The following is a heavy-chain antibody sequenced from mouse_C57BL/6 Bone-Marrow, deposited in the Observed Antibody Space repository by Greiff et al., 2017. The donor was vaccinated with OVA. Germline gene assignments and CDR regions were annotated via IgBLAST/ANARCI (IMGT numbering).Heavy chain of an antibody. V-gene: IGHV1-81*01. D-gene: IGHD1-2*01. CDR3: ARLRRRAWFAY. CDR2: IYPRSGNT. CDR1: GYTFTSYG. J-gene: IGHJ3*01. Sequence: VQLQQSGAELARPGASVKLSCKASGYTFTSYGISWVKQRTGQGLEWIGEIYPRSGNTYYNEKFKGKATLTADKSSSPAYMELRSLTSEDSAVYFCARLRRRAWFAYWGQGTLVTVSA.